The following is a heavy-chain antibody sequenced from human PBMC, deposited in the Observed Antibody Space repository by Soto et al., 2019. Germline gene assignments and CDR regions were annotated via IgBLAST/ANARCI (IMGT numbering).Heavy chain of an antibody. Sequence: QITLKESGPTLVKPTQTLTLTCTFSGFSLSTHGVGVGWIRQPAGKALEWLALIYWDDDKRYSASLNSRLTISKXXSKNQVVLTMTNVDPVDTATYYCAHAMLYCTGGSCSTWFDSWGPGTLVTVSS. D-gene: IGHD2-15*01. J-gene: IGHJ5*01. CDR3: AHAMLYCTGGSCSTWFDS. V-gene: IGHV2-5*02. CDR1: GFSLSTHGVG. CDR2: IYWDDDK.